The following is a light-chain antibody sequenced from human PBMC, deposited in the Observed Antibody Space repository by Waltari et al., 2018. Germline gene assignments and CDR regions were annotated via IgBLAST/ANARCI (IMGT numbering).Light chain of an antibody. Sequence: DIQMTQSPSSLSASVGDRVTITGRASQSIGIYLNWFQQKPGKAPMFLNFAASSLQSGVPSRFSGSGSGTDFTLTISSLQPEDFATYYCQQSYCTPRTFGQGTKLEIK. CDR1: QSIGIY. J-gene: IGKJ2*01. CDR3: QQSYCTPRT. CDR2: AAS. V-gene: IGKV1-39*01.